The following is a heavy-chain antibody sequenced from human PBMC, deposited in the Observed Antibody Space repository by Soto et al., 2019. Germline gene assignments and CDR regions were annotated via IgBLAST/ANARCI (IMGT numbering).Heavy chain of an antibody. V-gene: IGHV4-31*03. J-gene: IGHJ4*02. CDR3: AREGPYYYGSGSPIDY. D-gene: IGHD3-10*01. CDR1: GGSISSGGYY. Sequence: SETLSLTCTVSGGSISSGGYYWSWIRQHPGKGLEWIGYIYYSGSTYYNPSLKSRVTISVDTSKNQFSLKPSSVTAADTAVYYCAREGPYYYGSGSPIDYWGQGTLVTVSS. CDR2: IYYSGST.